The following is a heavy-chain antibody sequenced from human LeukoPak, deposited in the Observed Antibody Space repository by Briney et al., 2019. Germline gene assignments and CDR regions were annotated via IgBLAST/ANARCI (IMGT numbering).Heavy chain of an antibody. CDR1: GGSISSGSYY. J-gene: IGHJ3*02. CDR3: ARSGSGSWYGAFDI. V-gene: IGHV4-30-2*01. Sequence: SENLSLTCTVSGGSISSGSYYWSWIRLRQPPGKGLEWIGYIYQSGSTFYNPSLKSRVTISVDKSKNQFSLNLSSVTAADTAVYYCARSGSGSWYGAFDIWGQGTVVTVSS. CDR2: IYQSGST. D-gene: IGHD6-13*01.